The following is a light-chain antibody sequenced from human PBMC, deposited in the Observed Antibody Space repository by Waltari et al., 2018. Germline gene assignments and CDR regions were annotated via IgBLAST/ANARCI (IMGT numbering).Light chain of an antibody. CDR1: QGATSY. CDR2: AAS. CDR3: QQPNSYLAP. V-gene: IGKV1-9*01. J-gene: IGKJ4*01. Sequence: DIQLTQSPAFLSASVGDRVTITCRTSQGATSYLAWYQVKPGKAPKLLIYAASTLESGVPSRFSGSGSGTESTLTISSLQPEDFATYYCQQPNSYLAPFGGGTKVEIK.